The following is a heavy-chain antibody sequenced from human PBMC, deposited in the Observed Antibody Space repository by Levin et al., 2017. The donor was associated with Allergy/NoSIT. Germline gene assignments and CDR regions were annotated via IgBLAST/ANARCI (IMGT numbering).Heavy chain of an antibody. Sequence: GESLKISCKGSGYSFTSYWITWVRQMPGKGLEWMGRIDPSDSYTNYSPSFQGHVTISVDKSISTAYLQWSSLTASDTAIYYCARTTMYSSTWDDFWGQGTRVTVSS. CDR1: GYSFTSYW. CDR2: IDPSDSYT. J-gene: IGHJ4*02. D-gene: IGHD6-13*01. CDR3: ARTTMYSSTWDDF. V-gene: IGHV5-10-1*01.